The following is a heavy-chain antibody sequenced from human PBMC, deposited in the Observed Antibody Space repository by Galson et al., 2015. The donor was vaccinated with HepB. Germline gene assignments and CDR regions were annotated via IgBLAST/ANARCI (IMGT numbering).Heavy chain of an antibody. Sequence: SVKVPCKASGHTFTGYYIHWVRQAPGQGLEWMGWINPNSGGSGSAQKFQGKVTMTRDTSISTAFMELTRLTSDDTAVYYCARERCGTTNCDKTFDIWGQGTMVSVSS. J-gene: IGHJ3*02. CDR2: INPNSGGS. CDR3: ARERCGTTNCDKTFDI. V-gene: IGHV1-2*02. CDR1: GHTFTGYY. D-gene: IGHD2-2*02.